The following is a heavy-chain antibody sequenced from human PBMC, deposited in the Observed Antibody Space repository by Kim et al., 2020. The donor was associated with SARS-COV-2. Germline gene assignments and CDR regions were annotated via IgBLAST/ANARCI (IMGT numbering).Heavy chain of an antibody. V-gene: IGHV3-30*03. Sequence: GGSLRLSCAASGFRFTTYAMHWVRQAPGKGLEWVAVISYDGSNEYYADSVKGRFTISRDNSKNTLHLQMNSLRAEDTAVYYCARHGTTLVYYYYYYGMDVGRQG. CDR2: ISYDGSNE. J-gene: IGHJ6*02. D-gene: IGHD1-1*01. CDR3: ARHGTTLVYYYYYYGMDV. CDR1: GFRFTTYA.